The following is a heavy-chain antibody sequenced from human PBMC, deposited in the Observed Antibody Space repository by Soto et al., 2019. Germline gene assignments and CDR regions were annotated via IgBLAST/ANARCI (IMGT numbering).Heavy chain of an antibody. CDR1: GGSISSGDYY. J-gene: IGHJ5*02. D-gene: IGHD2-15*01. V-gene: IGHV4-30-4*01. Sequence: SETLSLTCTVSGGSISSGDYYWSWIRQPPGKGLEWIGYIYYSGSTYYNPSLKSRVTVSVDTSKNQFSLKLNSVTAADTAVYYCARHRSDFWFDPWGQGTLVTVS. CDR3: ARHRSDFWFDP. CDR2: IYYSGST.